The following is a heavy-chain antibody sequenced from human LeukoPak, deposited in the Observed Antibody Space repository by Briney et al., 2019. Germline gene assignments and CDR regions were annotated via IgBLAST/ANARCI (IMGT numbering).Heavy chain of an antibody. J-gene: IGHJ4*02. CDR1: GGSISSYY. D-gene: IGHD6-19*01. Sequence: PSETLSLTCTVSGGSISSYYWSWIRQPPGKGLEWIGYIYYSGSTNYNPSLKSRVTISVDTSKNQFSLKLSSVTAADTAVYYCARAVAVAVNLDYWGQGTLVTVSS. CDR2: IYYSGST. CDR3: ARAVAVAVNLDY. V-gene: IGHV4-59*01.